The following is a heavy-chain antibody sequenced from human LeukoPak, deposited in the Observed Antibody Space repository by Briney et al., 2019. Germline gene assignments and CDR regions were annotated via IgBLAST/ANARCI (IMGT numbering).Heavy chain of an antibody. J-gene: IGHJ4*02. CDR3: ASTPTFDY. Sequence: GGSLRLSCAASGFAFSSYSMSWVRQAPGKGLEWVSSISSSSTYIYYADSVKGRFTISRDNSKNSLYLQMNSLSAEDTAVYYCASTPTFDYWGQGTLVTVSS. CDR1: GFAFSSYS. V-gene: IGHV3-21*01. CDR2: ISSSSTYI.